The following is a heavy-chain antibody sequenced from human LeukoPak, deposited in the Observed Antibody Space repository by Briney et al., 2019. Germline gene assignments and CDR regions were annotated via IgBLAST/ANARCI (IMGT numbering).Heavy chain of an antibody. J-gene: IGHJ5*02. D-gene: IGHD3-22*01. CDR3: ARAPTMIVGWFDP. Sequence: GASVKVSCKASGGTFSSYAISWVRQAPGQGLEWMGRIIPIFGIANYAQKFQGRVTITADKSTSTAYMELSSLRSEDTAVYYCARAPTMIVGWFDPWGQGTQVTVSS. V-gene: IGHV1-69*04. CDR2: IIPIFGIA. CDR1: GGTFSSYA.